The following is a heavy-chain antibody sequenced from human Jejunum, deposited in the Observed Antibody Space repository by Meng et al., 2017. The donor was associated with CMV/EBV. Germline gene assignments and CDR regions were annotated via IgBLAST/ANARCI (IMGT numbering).Heavy chain of an antibody. J-gene: IGHJ4*02. V-gene: IGHV3-48*03. D-gene: IGHD2-2*01. Sequence: FSRYAMTWVRQAPGKGLEWVSYISSGSAIIYYADSVKGRFTISRDNAKSSLYLQMNSLRAEDTALYYCARTPLYCSSASCYTFDYWGQGTRVTVSS. CDR2: ISSGSAII. CDR1: FSRYA. CDR3: ARTPLYCSSASCYTFDY.